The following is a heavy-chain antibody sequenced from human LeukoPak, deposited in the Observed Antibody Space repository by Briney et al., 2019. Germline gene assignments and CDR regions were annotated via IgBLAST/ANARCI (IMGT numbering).Heavy chain of an antibody. Sequence: KSSETLSLTCTVSGGSISSYYWSWLRQPPGKGLEWIGYIYYSGSTNYDPSLKSRVTISVDTSKNQFSLKLSSVTAADTAVYYCAREGVEMATNYGGYSWFDPWGQGTLVTVSS. D-gene: IGHD5-24*01. CDR2: IYYSGST. J-gene: IGHJ5*02. CDR1: GGSISSYY. CDR3: AREGVEMATNYGGYSWFDP. V-gene: IGHV4-59*01.